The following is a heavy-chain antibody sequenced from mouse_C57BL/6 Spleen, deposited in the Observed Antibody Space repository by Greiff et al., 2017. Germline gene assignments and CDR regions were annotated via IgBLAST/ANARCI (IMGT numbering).Heavy chain of an antibody. Sequence: EVKLVESGGGLVKPGGSLKLSCAASGFTFSDYGMHWVRQAPGKGLEWVAYISSGSSTIYYADTVKGRFTISRDNAKNTLFLQMTSLRSEDTAMYDCARDYLYALDYWGQGTSVTVSS. D-gene: IGHD5-5*01. CDR3: ARDYLYALDY. CDR1: GFTFSDYG. CDR2: ISSGSSTI. J-gene: IGHJ4*01. V-gene: IGHV5-17*01.